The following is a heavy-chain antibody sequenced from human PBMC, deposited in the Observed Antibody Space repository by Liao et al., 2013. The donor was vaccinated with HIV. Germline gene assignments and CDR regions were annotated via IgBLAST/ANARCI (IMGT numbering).Heavy chain of an antibody. D-gene: IGHD3-10*01. CDR1: GASINSSPYY. CDR3: ARDNRLWFGELQEYFHH. Sequence: QLQLQESGPGLVKPSETLSLTCTVSGASINSSPYYWGWIRQTPGKGLEWIGSINYSGTTYSNPSLKSRVAISVDTSKNQFSLKVRSVTAADTAAYYCARDNRLWFGELQEYFHHWGQGTLVTVS. V-gene: IGHV4-39*07. J-gene: IGHJ1*01. CDR2: INYSGTT.